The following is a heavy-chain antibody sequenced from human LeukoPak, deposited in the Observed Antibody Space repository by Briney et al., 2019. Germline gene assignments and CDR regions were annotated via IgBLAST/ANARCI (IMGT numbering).Heavy chain of an antibody. CDR1: GYTFTGYY. CDR2: INPNSGGT. CDR3: ARSNYHMVRGVIVDY. Sequence: ASVKVSCKASGYTFTGYYMHWVRQAPGQGLEWMGWINPNSGGTNCAQKFQGRVTMTRDTSISTAYMELSRLRSDDTAVYYCARSNYHMVRGVIVDYWGQGTLVTVSS. J-gene: IGHJ4*02. D-gene: IGHD3-10*01. V-gene: IGHV1-2*02.